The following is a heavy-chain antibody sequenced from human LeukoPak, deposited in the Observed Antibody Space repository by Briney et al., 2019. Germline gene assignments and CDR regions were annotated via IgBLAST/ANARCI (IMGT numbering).Heavy chain of an antibody. D-gene: IGHD1-26*01. CDR2: IYPGDSDT. CDR3: ARLGEVPPPPRDWYFDL. V-gene: IGHV5-51*01. Sequence: PGESLKISCKGSGYSFTSYWIGWVRQMPGKGLEWMGIIYPGDSDTRYSPSFQGQVTISADKSISTAYLQWSSLKASDTAMYYCARLGEVPPPPRDWYFDLWGRGTLVTVSS. CDR1: GYSFTSYW. J-gene: IGHJ2*01.